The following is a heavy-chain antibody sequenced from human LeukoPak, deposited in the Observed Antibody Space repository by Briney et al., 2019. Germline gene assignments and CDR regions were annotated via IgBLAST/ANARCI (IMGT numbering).Heavy chain of an antibody. CDR2: IIPIFGTA. V-gene: IGHV1-69*06. Sequence: SVKVSCKASGGTFSSYAISWVRQAPGQGLEWMGGIIPIFGTANYAQKFQGRVTITADKSTSTAYMELSSLRSEDTAVYYCASYSYAQYYFDYWGQGTLVTVSS. CDR1: GGTFSSYA. J-gene: IGHJ4*02. D-gene: IGHD5-18*01. CDR3: ASYSYAQYYFDY.